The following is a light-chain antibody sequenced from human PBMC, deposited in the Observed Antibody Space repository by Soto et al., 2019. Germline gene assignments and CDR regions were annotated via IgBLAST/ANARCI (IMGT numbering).Light chain of an antibody. CDR2: GAS. CDR3: QHYVERSPIT. CDR1: QSVSSR. J-gene: IGKJ5*01. Sequence: EIVLTHSPGIFSLSPCERASLSFSASQSVSSRLAWYQQKPGQAPRLLISGASSRATGIPDRFSGSGSGTDFTLTISRLEPEDFALYYCQHYVERSPITFGQGTRLEIK. V-gene: IGKV3-20*01.